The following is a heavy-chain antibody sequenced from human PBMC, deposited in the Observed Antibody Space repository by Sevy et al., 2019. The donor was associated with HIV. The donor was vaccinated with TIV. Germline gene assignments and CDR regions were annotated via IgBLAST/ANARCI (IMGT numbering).Heavy chain of an antibody. CDR1: GYSFTSYW. J-gene: IGHJ3*02. CDR3: ARHWPGEDIVVEVAALAFDM. CDR2: IYPGDSDT. V-gene: IGHV5-51*01. D-gene: IGHD2-15*01. Sequence: GESLKISCKGSGYSFTSYWIGWVRQMPGKGLEWMGIIYPGDSDTRYSPSFQGQVTISADKSISNAYLKWSSLKASDTAMYYCARHWPGEDIVVEVAALAFDMWGQGTMVTVSS.